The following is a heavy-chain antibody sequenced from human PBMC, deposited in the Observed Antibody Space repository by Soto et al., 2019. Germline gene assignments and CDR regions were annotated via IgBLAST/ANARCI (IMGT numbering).Heavy chain of an antibody. D-gene: IGHD2-2*01. CDR1: GFTFSSYD. CDR3: ARRGVVVVPDQGSDYYYYYMDV. J-gene: IGHJ6*03. Sequence: GGSLRLSCAASGFTFSSYDMHWVRQATGKGLEWVSAIGTAGDTYYPGSVKGRFTISRENAKNSLYLQMNSLRAGDTAVYYCARRGVVVVPDQGSDYYYYYMDVWGKGTTVTVSS. V-gene: IGHV3-13*01. CDR2: IGTAGDT.